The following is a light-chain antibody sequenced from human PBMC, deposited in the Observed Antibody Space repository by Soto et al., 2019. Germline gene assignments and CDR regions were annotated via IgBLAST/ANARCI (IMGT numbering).Light chain of an antibody. CDR1: NNDVGFYNY. CDR3: CSYAGSDYV. CDR2: DVN. J-gene: IGLJ1*01. V-gene: IGLV2-11*01. Sequence: QSALTQPRSVSGSPGQSVTISCTGTNNDVGFYNYVSWYQQQLGKAPKLLIYDVNKRPSGVPPRFSGSKSANTASLTISGLQAEDEADYYCCSYAGSDYVFGTGTKLTVL.